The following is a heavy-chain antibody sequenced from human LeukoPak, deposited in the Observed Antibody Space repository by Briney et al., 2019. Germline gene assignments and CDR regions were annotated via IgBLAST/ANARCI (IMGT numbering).Heavy chain of an antibody. CDR3: AKDWRGHIADTKFDY. Sequence: PGGSLRLSCAASGFTFSSYAMSWVRQAPGKGLEWVSAISGSGGSTYYADSVKGRFTISRDNSKNTLYLQMNSLRAEDTALYYCAKDWRGHIADTKFDYWGQGTLVTVSS. D-gene: IGHD6-13*01. CDR2: ISGSGGST. J-gene: IGHJ4*02. V-gene: IGHV3-23*01. CDR1: GFTFSSYA.